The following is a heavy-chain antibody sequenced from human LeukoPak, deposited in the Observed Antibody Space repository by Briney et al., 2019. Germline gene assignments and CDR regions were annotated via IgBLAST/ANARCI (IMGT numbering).Heavy chain of an antibody. CDR1: GGSISSHY. CDR2: ISYIGNT. CDR3: ARDPTTVTKGLDI. J-gene: IGHJ3*02. V-gene: IGHV4-59*11. Sequence: SGTLSLTCTVSGGSISSHYWSWIRQPPGKGLEWIGYISYIGNTNYNPSLKSRDTISVDTSKNQFSLKLSSVTAADAAVYFCARDPTTVTKGLDIWGQGTMVTVSS. D-gene: IGHD4-17*01.